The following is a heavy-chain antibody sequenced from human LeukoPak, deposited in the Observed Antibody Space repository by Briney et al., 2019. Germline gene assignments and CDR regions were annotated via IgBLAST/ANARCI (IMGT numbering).Heavy chain of an antibody. J-gene: IGHJ5*02. V-gene: IGHV3-48*01. CDR2: ISSSSSTI. Sequence: GGSLRLSCAASGFTFSSYSMNWVRQAPGKGLEWVSYISSSSSTIYYADSVKGRFTISRDNAKNSLYLQMSSLRAEDTAVYYCARYYGDFHNWFDPWGQGTLVTVSS. D-gene: IGHD4-17*01. CDR1: GFTFSSYS. CDR3: ARYYGDFHNWFDP.